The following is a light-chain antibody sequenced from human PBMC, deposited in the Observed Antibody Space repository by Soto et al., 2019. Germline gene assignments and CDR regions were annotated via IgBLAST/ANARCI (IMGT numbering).Light chain of an antibody. CDR1: SSDVGGYNY. Sequence: QSVLTQPPSASGSPGQSVTISCTGTSSDVGGYNYVSWYQQHPGKAPKLMIFEVNKRPSGVPDRFSGSKSGNTASLTVSGLQAEDEADYYCNSYAGSNNVVFGGGTKVTVL. V-gene: IGLV2-8*01. CDR2: EVN. CDR3: NSYAGSNNVV. J-gene: IGLJ2*01.